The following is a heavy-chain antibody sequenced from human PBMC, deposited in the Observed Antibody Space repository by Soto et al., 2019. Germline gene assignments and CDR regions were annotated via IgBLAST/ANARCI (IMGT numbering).Heavy chain of an antibody. CDR2: INHSGST. CDR3: ARSFSFNSSGYYYSDY. V-gene: IGHV4-34*01. J-gene: IGHJ4*02. D-gene: IGHD3-22*01. Sequence: SETLSLTCAVYGGSFSGYYWSWIRQPPGKGLEWIGEINHSGSTNYNPSLKSRVTISVDTSKNRFSLKLSSVTAADTAVYYCARSFSFNSSGYYYSDYWGQGTLVTSPQ. CDR1: GGSFSGYY.